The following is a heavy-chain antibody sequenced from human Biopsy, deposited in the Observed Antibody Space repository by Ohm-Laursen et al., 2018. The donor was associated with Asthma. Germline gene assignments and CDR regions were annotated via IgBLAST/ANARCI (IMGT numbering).Heavy chain of an antibody. CDR3: ARTTYGDDGFDP. J-gene: IGHJ5*02. CDR2: IYYSGST. D-gene: IGHD4-17*01. Sequence: SDTLSLTCSVSGRSLNIGDSYWSWIRQHPGKGLEWIGYIYYSGSTYYNLSLKSRVSILIDTSKNQFSLRLISVTAADTAVYYCARTTYGDDGFDPWGQGTLVTVSS. CDR1: GRSLNIGDSY. V-gene: IGHV4-31*03.